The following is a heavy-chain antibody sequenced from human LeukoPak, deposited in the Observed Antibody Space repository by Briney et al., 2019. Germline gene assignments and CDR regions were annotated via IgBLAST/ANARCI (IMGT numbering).Heavy chain of an antibody. V-gene: IGHV4-59*01. J-gene: IGHJ4*02. CDR3: ERDDCSGGSCYFFDY. Sequence: SETLSLTCTVSGGSISSYYWSWIRQPPGKGLEWIGYIYYSGSTNYNPSLKSRVTISVDTSKNQFSLKLSSVTAADTAVYNCERDDCSGGSCYFFDYWGQGTLVTVSS. CDR1: GGSISSYY. CDR2: IYYSGST. D-gene: IGHD2-15*01.